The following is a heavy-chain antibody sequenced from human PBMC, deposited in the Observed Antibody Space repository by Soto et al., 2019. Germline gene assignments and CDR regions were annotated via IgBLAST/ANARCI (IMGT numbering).Heavy chain of an antibody. Sequence: QVQLVQSGAEVKKPGASVKVSCKASGYTFTSYTMHWVRQAPGQRLEWMGWINAGNGNTKYSQKLQGRVTITRDTSASTAYMELSRLTSEDTAVYYCAGITGVTTHYWGQGTLVTVSS. CDR2: INAGNGNT. V-gene: IGHV1-3*01. J-gene: IGHJ4*02. CDR3: AGITGVTTHY. D-gene: IGHD4-17*01. CDR1: GYTFTSYT.